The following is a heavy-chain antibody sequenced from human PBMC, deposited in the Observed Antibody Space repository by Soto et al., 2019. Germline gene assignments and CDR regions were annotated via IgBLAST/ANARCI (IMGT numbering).Heavy chain of an antibody. CDR3: ARDYDFWSGYLSSSDY. CDR2: ISAYNGNT. CDR1: GYTFTSYG. V-gene: IGHV1-18*01. Sequence: ASVKVSCKASGYTFTSYGISWVRQAPGQGLEWMGWISAYNGNTNYAQKLQGRVTMTTDTSTSTAYMELRSLRSDDTAVYYCARDYDFWSGYLSSSDYWGQGTLVTVS. D-gene: IGHD3-3*01. J-gene: IGHJ4*02.